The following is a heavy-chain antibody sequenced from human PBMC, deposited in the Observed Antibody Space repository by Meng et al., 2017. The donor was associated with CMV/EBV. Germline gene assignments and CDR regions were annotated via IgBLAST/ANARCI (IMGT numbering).Heavy chain of an antibody. V-gene: IGHV1-2*02. CDR3: VRSSGWSLFDY. D-gene: IGHD6-19*01. J-gene: IGHJ4*02. CDR1: GFTFSDYY. Sequence: QWQLVTSGAEMEKPWALVKGSCTTSGFTFSDYYIHGVRQAPGQGLEWMGWVNSNNDATNYARKFQGRVSMTRDTSISTAHMELSRLMSDDTAVYYCVRSSGWSLFDYWGQGTLVTVSS. CDR2: VNSNNDAT.